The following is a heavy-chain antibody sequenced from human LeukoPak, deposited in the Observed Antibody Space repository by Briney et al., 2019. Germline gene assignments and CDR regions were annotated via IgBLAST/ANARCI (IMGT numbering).Heavy chain of an antibody. CDR1: GGTFSSYA. J-gene: IGHJ4*02. CDR2: IIPILGIA. CDR3: ARSYYGSGSYYVFDY. D-gene: IGHD3-10*01. Sequence: GASVKVSCKASGGTFSSYAISWVRQAPGQGLEWMGRIIPILGIANYAQKFQGRVTITVDKSTSTAYMELSSLRSEDTAVYYCARSYYGSGSYYVFDYWGQGTLVTVSS. V-gene: IGHV1-69*04.